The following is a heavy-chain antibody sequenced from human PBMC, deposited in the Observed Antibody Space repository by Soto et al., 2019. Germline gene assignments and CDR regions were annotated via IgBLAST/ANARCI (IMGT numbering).Heavy chain of an antibody. CDR3: ARVGTIFGVDQPYWYFDL. Sequence: QVQLQESGPGLVKPSQTLSLTCTVSGGSISSGGYYWSWIRQHPGKGLEWIGYIYYSGSTYYNPSLKSRVTILVDTSKNQFSLKLSSVTAADTAVYYCARVGTIFGVDQPYWYFDLWGRGTLVTVSS. V-gene: IGHV4-31*03. CDR1: GGSISSGGYY. CDR2: IYYSGST. D-gene: IGHD3-3*01. J-gene: IGHJ2*01.